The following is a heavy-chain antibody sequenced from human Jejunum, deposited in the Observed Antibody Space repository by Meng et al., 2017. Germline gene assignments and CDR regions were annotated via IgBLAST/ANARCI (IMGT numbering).Heavy chain of an antibody. CDR3: ARDDISSGYHDGFDV. J-gene: IGHJ3*01. CDR2: IYYSGNT. CDR1: GGYISSTTYY. V-gene: IGHV4-39*07. D-gene: IGHD3-22*01. Sequence: SETLSLTCTVSGGYISSTTYYWNWIRQPPGKGLEWIGSIYYSGNTYYNPSLKSRVAISVDTSKNQFSLRLSSATAADTAVYYCARDDISSGYHDGFDVWGQGTVVTVSS.